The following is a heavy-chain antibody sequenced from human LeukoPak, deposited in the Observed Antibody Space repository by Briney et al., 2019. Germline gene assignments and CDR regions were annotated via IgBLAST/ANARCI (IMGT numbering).Heavy chain of an antibody. CDR2: IYYSGST. CDR3: ARGPDLGGSCPY. CDR1: GGSISSYY. D-gene: IGHD2-15*01. V-gene: IGHV4-59*12. Sequence: SETLSLTCTVSGGSISSYYWSWIRQPPGKGLEWIGYIYYSGSTNYNPSLKSRVTISVDTSKNQFSLKPSSVTAADTAVYYCARGPDLGGSCPYWGQGTLVTVSS. J-gene: IGHJ4*02.